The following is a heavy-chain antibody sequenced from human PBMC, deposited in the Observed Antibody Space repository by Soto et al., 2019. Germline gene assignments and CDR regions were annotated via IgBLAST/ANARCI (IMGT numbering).Heavy chain of an antibody. J-gene: IGHJ6*04. CDR3: LGGYDYFFFYGTDV. Sequence: GGSLILSCAASGFTFSSYAMSWVRQAPGKGLEWVSAISGSGGSTYYADSVKGRFTISRDNSKNTLYLQMNSLRAEGTAVYFALGGYDYFFFYGTDVWGKWTMFTSPQ. CDR1: GFTFSSYA. CDR2: ISGSGGST. D-gene: IGHD5-18*01. V-gene: IGHV3-23*01.